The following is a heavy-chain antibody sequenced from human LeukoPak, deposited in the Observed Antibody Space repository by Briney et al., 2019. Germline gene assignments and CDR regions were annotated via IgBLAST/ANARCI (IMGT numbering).Heavy chain of an antibody. J-gene: IGHJ4*02. CDR2: IYYSGST. Sequence: PSETLSLTCTVSGGSISSYYWSWIRQPPGKGLEWIGYIYYSGSTNYNPSPKSRVTISVDTSKNQFSLKLSSVTAADTAVYYCAREDAEVFDYWGQGTLVTVSS. D-gene: IGHD2-8*01. CDR3: AREDAEVFDY. V-gene: IGHV4-59*01. CDR1: GGSISSYY.